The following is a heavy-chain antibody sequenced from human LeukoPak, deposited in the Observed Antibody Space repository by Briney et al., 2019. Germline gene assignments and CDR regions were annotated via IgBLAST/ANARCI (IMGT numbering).Heavy chain of an antibody. D-gene: IGHD4-23*01. V-gene: IGHV1-8*01. CDR2: MNPNSGNT. CDR3: ARGPNKSDGGNSGSAWFDP. Sequence: ASVKLSCKASGYTFTTYDINWVRQATGQGLEWMGWMNPNSGNTGYAQKFQGRVTMTRNTSISTAYMELRSLRSEDTAVYYCARGPNKSDGGNSGSAWFDPWGQGTLVTVSS. CDR1: GYTFTTYD. J-gene: IGHJ5*02.